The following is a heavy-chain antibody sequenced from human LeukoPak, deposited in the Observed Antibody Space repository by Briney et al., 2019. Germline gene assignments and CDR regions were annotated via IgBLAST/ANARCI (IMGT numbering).Heavy chain of an antibody. CDR3: ARDSLLWFGESLSNYMDV. D-gene: IGHD3-10*01. J-gene: IGHJ6*03. Sequence: SETLSLTCTVSGSSISSHYWSWIRQPPGKGLEWIGYIYYSGSTNYNPSLKSRVTISVDTSKNQFSLKLSSVTAADTAVCYCARDSLLWFGESLSNYMDVWGKGTTVTVSS. CDR1: GSSISSHY. CDR2: IYYSGST. V-gene: IGHV4-59*11.